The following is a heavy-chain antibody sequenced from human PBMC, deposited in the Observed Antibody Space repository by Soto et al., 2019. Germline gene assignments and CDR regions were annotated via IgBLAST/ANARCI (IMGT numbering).Heavy chain of an antibody. V-gene: IGHV4-39*01. CDR3: ATRLTNYYGSGSYYNHYYYGMDV. J-gene: IGHJ6*02. CDR1: GGSISSSSYY. D-gene: IGHD3-10*01. Sequence: SETLSLTCTVSGGSISSSSYYWGWIRQPPGKGLEWIGSIYYSGSTYYNPSLKSRVTISVDTSKNQFSLKLSSVTAADTAVYYCATRLTNYYGSGSYYNHYYYGMDVSGQGTTVTVSS. CDR2: IYYSGST.